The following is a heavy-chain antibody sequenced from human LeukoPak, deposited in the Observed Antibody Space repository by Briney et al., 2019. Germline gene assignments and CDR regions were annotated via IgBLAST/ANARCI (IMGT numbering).Heavy chain of an antibody. CDR1: GFTVSSNY. J-gene: IGHJ4*02. CDR2: IYSGGST. V-gene: IGHV3-66*01. CDR3: ARDLHYYGSGSSRIWGHHFDY. Sequence: QPGGSLRLSRAASGFTVSSNYMSWVRQAPGKGLEWVSVIYSGGSTYYADSVKGRFTISRDNSKNTLYLQMNSLRAEDTAVYYCARDLHYYGSGSSRIWGHHFDYWGQGTLVTVSS. D-gene: IGHD3-10*01.